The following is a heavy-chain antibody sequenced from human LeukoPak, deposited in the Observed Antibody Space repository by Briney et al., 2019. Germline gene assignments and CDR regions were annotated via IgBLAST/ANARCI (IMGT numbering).Heavy chain of an antibody. Sequence: ASVKVSCKASGYTFTSYDINWVRQATGQGLEWMGWMNPNSGNTNYAQKLQGRVTMTTDTSTSTAYMELRSLRSDDTAVYYCARGNQQQLVANWFDPWGQGTLVTVSS. V-gene: IGHV1-8*01. J-gene: IGHJ5*02. D-gene: IGHD6-13*01. CDR1: GYTFTSYD. CDR3: ARGNQQQLVANWFDP. CDR2: MNPNSGNT.